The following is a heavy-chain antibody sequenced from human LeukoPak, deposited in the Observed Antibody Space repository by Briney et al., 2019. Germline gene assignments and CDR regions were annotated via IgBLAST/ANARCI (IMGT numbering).Heavy chain of an antibody. D-gene: IGHD1-26*01. CDR2: IIPIFGTA. V-gene: IGHV1-69*13. Sequence: AASVKVSCKASGGTFSSYAISWVRQAPGQGLECMGGIIPIFGTANYAQKFQGRVTITADESTSTAYMELSSLRSEDTAVYYCARSSGSYPKAAFDIWGQGTMVTVSS. CDR3: ARSSGSYPKAAFDI. J-gene: IGHJ3*02. CDR1: GGTFSSYA.